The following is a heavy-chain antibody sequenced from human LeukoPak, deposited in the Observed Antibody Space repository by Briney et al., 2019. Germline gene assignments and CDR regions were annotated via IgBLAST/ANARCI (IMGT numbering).Heavy chain of an antibody. CDR1: GGSISNKY. CDR2: IYTSGST. CDR3: ARGPTTVTRAFDY. D-gene: IGHD4-17*01. Sequence: SETLSLTCTVSGGSISNKYWSWLRQPPGKGLEWIGRIYTSGSTNYNPSLKSRVTMSVDTSKNQFSLKLSSVTAADTAVYYCARGPTTVTRAFDYWGQGTLVTVSS. J-gene: IGHJ4*02. V-gene: IGHV4-4*07.